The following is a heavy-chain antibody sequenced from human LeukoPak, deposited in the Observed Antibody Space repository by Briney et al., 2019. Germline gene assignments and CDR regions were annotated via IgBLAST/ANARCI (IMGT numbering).Heavy chain of an antibody. CDR3: AREGPRGNSQFDY. CDR1: GFTFSSYG. Sequence: GRSLRLSCAASGFTFSSYGMHWVRQAPGKGLEWVALIWYDGSNKYYTDSVKGRLTISRDNSKNTLYLQMNSLRAEDTAIYYCAREGPRGNSQFDYWGQGTLVTVSS. CDR2: IWYDGSNK. J-gene: IGHJ4*02. D-gene: IGHD2/OR15-2a*01. V-gene: IGHV3-33*01.